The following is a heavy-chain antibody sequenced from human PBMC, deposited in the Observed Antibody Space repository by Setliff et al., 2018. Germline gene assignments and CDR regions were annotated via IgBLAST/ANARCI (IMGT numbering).Heavy chain of an antibody. V-gene: IGHV4-61*02. J-gene: IGHJ4*02. Sequence: PSETLSLTCTVSGGSISSGPYYWNWFRQPAGKGLEWIGRLYSSGSTNYNPSLKSRVTISVDTPKNQFSLKLSSVTAADTAVYYCASTDWGWGYYFDYWGQGTLVTVSS. CDR3: ASTDWGWGYYFDY. CDR2: LYSSGST. CDR1: GGSISSGPYY. D-gene: IGHD7-27*01.